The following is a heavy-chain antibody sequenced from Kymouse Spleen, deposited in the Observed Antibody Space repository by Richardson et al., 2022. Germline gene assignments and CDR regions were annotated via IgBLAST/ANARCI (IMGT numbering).Heavy chain of an antibody. CDR2: IYYSGST. CDR1: GGSISSSSYY. CDR3: AMYSSGRRDYYYGMDV. V-gene: IGHV4-39*01. Sequence: QLQLQESGPGLVKPSETLSLTCTVSGGSISSSSYYWGWIRQPPGKGLEWIGSIYYSGSTYYNPSLKSRVTISVDTSKNQFSLKLSSVTAADTAVYYCAMYSSGRRDYYYGMDVWGQGTTVTVSS. D-gene: IGHD6-19*01. J-gene: IGHJ6*02.